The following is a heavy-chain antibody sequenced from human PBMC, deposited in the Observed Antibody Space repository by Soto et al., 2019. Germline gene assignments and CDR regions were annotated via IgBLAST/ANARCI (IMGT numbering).Heavy chain of an antibody. V-gene: IGHV1-18*01. Sequence: QVQLVQSGAEVKKPGASVKVSCKASGYTFTSYGLSWVRQAPGKGLEWMGWINGYTGNTNYAQKVQGRVTMTTDTSTNTAYLDLWTLISDDTAVYYCARSWVTGKGGIDVWGQGTTVTVSS. D-gene: IGHD3-16*01. CDR2: INGYTGNT. J-gene: IGHJ6*02. CDR3: ARSWVTGKGGIDV. CDR1: GYTFTSYG.